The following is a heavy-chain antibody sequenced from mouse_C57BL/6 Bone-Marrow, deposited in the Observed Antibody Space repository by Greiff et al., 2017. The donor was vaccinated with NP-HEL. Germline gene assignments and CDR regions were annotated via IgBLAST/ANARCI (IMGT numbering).Heavy chain of an antibody. D-gene: IGHD2-4*01. CDR2: ISNGGGST. CDR3: ARLGITPYYYAMDY. V-gene: IGHV5-12*01. J-gene: IGHJ4*01. CDR1: GFTFSDYY. Sequence: EVKVEESGGGLVQPGGSLKLSCAASGFTFSDYYMYWVRQTPEKRLEWVAYISNGGGSTYYPDTVKGRFTISRDNAKNTLYLQMSRLKSEDTAMYYCARLGITPYYYAMDYWGQGTSVTVSS.